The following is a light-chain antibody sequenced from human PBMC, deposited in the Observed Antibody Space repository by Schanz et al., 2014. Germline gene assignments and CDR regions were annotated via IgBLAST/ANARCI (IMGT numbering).Light chain of an antibody. Sequence: EIVLTQSPGTLSLSPGERATLSCRASQSVHRNYLAWHQQKPGQAPRLLIYGTSSRATGIPDRFSGSGSGTDFTLTISSLEPEDFAVYYCQLRSNFLFTFGPGTKVDIK. CDR2: GTS. V-gene: IGKV3D-20*02. CDR3: QLRSNFLFT. J-gene: IGKJ3*01. CDR1: QSVHRNY.